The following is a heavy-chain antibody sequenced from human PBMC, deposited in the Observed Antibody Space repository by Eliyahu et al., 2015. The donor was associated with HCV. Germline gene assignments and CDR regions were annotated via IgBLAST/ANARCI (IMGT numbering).Heavy chain of an antibody. CDR1: GYTFSEHH. CDR3: ARDRNNIPSYYYYMDV. CDR2: INPNSGDT. V-gene: IGHV1-2*02. Sequence: QVQLVQSGAEVKKPGASVKVSCKASGYTFSEHHIHWVRQAPGQGLEWVGWINPNSGDTNYAPKFNGRVTMTRDTSINTAYMELSRLTSDDTAVFFCARDRNNIPSYYYYMDVWGRGTTVAVSS. J-gene: IGHJ6*03. D-gene: IGHD1-14*01.